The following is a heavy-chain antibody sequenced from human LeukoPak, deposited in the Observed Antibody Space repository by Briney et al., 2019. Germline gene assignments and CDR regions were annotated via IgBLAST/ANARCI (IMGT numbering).Heavy chain of an antibody. D-gene: IGHD2-2*03. CDR3: ARRSYGYCSSTSCPRRSFGYYYYMDV. V-gene: IGHV4-39*07. Sequence: PSETLSLTCTVSGGSISSSSYYWGWIRQPPGKGLEWIGSIYYSGSTYYNPSLKSRVTISVDTSKNQFSLKLSSVTAADTAVYYCARRSYGYCSSTSCPRRSFGYYYYMDVWGKGTTVTISS. CDR2: IYYSGST. J-gene: IGHJ6*03. CDR1: GGSISSSSYY.